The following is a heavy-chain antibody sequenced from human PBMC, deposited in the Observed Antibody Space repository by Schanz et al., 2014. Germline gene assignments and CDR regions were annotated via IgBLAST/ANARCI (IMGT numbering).Heavy chain of an antibody. V-gene: IGHV3-21*01. CDR3: ARGRARQLVHWFDP. CDR1: GFSFSDYS. CDR2: LSGGSSYI. Sequence: EVQLVESGGGLVQPGGSLRLSCAASGFSFSDYSMSWVRQAPGKGLEWVSSLSGGSSYIFYADSVKGRFTISRDNARYSLYLVMTSLRAEDTAVSYCARGRARQLVHWFDPWGQGTLVTVSS. D-gene: IGHD6-13*01. J-gene: IGHJ5*02.